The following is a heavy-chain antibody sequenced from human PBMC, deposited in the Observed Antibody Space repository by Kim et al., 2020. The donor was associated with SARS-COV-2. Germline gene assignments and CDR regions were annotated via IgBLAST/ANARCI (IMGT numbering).Heavy chain of an antibody. CDR1: GFTFSSYA. Sequence: GGSLRLSCAASGFTFSSYAMSWVRQAPGKGLEWVSAISGSGGSTYYADSVKGRFTISRDNSKNTLYLQMNSLRAEDTAVYYCAKVRPGIVVVTAIGWFDPWGQGTLVTVSS. J-gene: IGHJ5*02. CDR3: AKVRPGIVVVTAIGWFDP. CDR2: ISGSGGST. V-gene: IGHV3-23*01. D-gene: IGHD2-21*02.